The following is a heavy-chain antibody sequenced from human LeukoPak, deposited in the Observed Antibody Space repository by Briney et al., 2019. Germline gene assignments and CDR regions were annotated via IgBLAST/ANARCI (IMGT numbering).Heavy chain of an antibody. J-gene: IGHJ4*02. Sequence: PGGSLRLSCAASGFTFSSYGMNWVRQAPGKGLEWVLSISSRSSYIYYADSVKGRFTISRDNAKNSLYLELHSLRAEDTAVYYCARQYYDIWSGYYTADYYLDYWGQGTLVTVSS. D-gene: IGHD3-3*01. CDR1: GFTFSSYG. CDR2: ISSRSSYI. CDR3: ARQYYDIWSGYYTADYYLDY. V-gene: IGHV3-21*06.